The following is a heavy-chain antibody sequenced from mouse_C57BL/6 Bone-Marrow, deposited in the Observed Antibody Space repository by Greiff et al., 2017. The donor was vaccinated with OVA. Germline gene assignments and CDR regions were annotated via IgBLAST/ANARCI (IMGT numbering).Heavy chain of an antibody. J-gene: IGHJ3*01. D-gene: IGHD2-4*01. CDR1: GYTFTSYW. Sequence: VQLQQPGAELVKPGASVKLSCKASGYTFTSYWMQWVKQRPGQGLEWIGEIDPSDSYTNYNQKFKGKATLPVDTSSSTAYMQLSSLTSEDSAVYYCARNDYDEGTWFAYWGQGTLVTVSA. CDR3: ARNDYDEGTWFAY. V-gene: IGHV1-50*01. CDR2: IDPSDSYT.